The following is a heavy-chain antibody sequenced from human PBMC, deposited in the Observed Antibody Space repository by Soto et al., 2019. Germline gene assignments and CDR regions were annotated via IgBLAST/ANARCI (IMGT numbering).Heavy chain of an antibody. CDR2: IDNDGSGT. CDR3: GSVFEY. V-gene: IGHV3-74*01. J-gene: IGHJ4*02. CDR1: GLTKSNYW. Sequence: EVQLVESGGGLVQPGGSLRLSCAASGLTKSNYWMHWVRQVPGKGLVWVARIDNDGSGTSYADSVKGRFTISSDKAKNTVDLQMNSLRAEDSAVYFCGSVFEYWGQGTLVAVSS.